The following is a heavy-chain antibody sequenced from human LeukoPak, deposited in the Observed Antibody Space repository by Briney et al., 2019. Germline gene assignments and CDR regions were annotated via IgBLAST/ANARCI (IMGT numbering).Heavy chain of an antibody. CDR2: INPSGGST. Sequence: ASVKVSCKASGFTFTNYNMHWVRQAPGQRLEWMGIINPSGGSTNYAQNFQGRVTMTRDTSTSTVYMELSSLRSEDTAVYYCARGGDYVEGYMDVWGKGTTVTVSS. J-gene: IGHJ6*03. CDR1: GFTFTNYN. V-gene: IGHV1-46*01. CDR3: ARGGDYVEGYMDV. D-gene: IGHD4-17*01.